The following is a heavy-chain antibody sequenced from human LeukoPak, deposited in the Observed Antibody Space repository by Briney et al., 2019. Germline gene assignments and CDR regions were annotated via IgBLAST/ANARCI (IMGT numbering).Heavy chain of an antibody. D-gene: IGHD5-12*01. CDR2: ISSSSSYI. Sequence: GGSLRLSCAASGFTFNTYAMGWVRQAPGKGLEWVSSISSSSSYIYYADSVKGRFTISRDNAKNSLSLHMNSLRAEDTAVYYCARDPVGGYVARSDWFDPWGQGTLVTVSS. V-gene: IGHV3-21*01. CDR1: GFTFNTYA. J-gene: IGHJ5*02. CDR3: ARDPVGGYVARSDWFDP.